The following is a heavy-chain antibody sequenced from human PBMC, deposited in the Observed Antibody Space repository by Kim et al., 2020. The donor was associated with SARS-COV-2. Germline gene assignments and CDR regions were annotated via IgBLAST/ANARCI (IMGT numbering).Heavy chain of an antibody. CDR2: INHSGST. V-gene: IGHV4-39*07. CDR1: GGSITSSSYY. Sequence: SETLSLTCTVSGGSITSSSYYWSWIRQPPGKGLEWIGEINHSGSTNYNPSLKSRVTISVDTSKNQFSLKLSSVTAADTAVYYCARGRYGEITIFGVVPGHYSMDVWGKGTTVTVSS. J-gene: IGHJ6*03. D-gene: IGHD3-3*01. CDR3: ARGRYGEITIFGVVPGHYSMDV.